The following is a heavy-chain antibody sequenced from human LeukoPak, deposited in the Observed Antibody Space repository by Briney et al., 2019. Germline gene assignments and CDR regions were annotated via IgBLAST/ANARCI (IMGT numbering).Heavy chain of an antibody. CDR2: IIPIFGTA. J-gene: IGHJ3*02. D-gene: IGHD1-7*01. CDR1: GGTFSSYA. Sequence: SVKVSCKASGGTFSSYAISWVRQAPGQGLEWMGGIIPIFGTANYAQKFQGRVTITTDESTSTAYMELSSLRSEDTAVYYCASTNWNYGDYAFDIWGQGTMVTVSS. V-gene: IGHV1-69*05. CDR3: ASTNWNYGDYAFDI.